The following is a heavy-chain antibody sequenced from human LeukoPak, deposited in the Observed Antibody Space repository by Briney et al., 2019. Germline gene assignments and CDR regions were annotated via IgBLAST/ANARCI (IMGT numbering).Heavy chain of an antibody. Sequence: SVKVSCKASGGTFSSYAISWVRQAPGQGLEWMGRIIPILGIANYAQKFQGRVTITADKSTSTAYMELSSLRSEDTAVYYCARDNSRRYSGGALGYWGQGTLVTVSS. CDR1: GGTFSSYA. D-gene: IGHD1-26*01. J-gene: IGHJ4*02. V-gene: IGHV1-69*04. CDR2: IIPILGIA. CDR3: ARDNSRRYSGGALGY.